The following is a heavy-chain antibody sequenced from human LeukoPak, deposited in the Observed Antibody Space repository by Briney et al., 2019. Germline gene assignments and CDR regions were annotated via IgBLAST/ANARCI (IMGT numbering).Heavy chain of an antibody. CDR3: AREVGPVTSHRIDS. CDR2: IYYNGST. J-gene: IGHJ4*02. Sequence: SETLSLTCTVSGGSISSSSYYWGWIRQPPGKGLEWIGSIYYNGSTYYNPSLKSRVTISVDTSKNQFSLKLSSVTAADTAVYSCAREVGPVTSHRIDSWGQGSLVTVSS. V-gene: IGHV4-39*01. D-gene: IGHD1-26*01. CDR1: GGSISSSSYY.